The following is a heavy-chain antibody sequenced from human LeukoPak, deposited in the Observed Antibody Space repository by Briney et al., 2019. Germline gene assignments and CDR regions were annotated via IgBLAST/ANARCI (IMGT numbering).Heavy chain of an antibody. V-gene: IGHV4-59*01. CDR1: GGSISSYY. Sequence: PSETLSLTCTVSGGSISSYYWSWIRQPPGKGLEWIGYIYYSGSTNYNPSLKSRVTISVDTSKNQFSLKLSSVTAADTAVYCCARYVWGSYPTFEDYWGQGTLVTVSS. J-gene: IGHJ4*02. CDR2: IYYSGST. CDR3: ARYVWGSYPTFEDY. D-gene: IGHD3-16*02.